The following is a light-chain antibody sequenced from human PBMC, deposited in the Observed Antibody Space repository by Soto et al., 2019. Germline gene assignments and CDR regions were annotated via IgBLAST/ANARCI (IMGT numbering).Light chain of an antibody. CDR1: QSLVHSDGNTY. V-gene: IGKV2-24*01. CDR2: KVS. J-gene: IGKJ2*01. CDR3: MQATQYRPYT. Sequence: DIVLTQTPLSSPVTLGQPASISCRSSQSLVHSDGNTYLSWFHQRPGQPPRLLIDKVSNRFSGVPDRFSGSGGGTDFTLKISRVEAEDVGVYFCMQATQYRPYTFGQGTKLEIK.